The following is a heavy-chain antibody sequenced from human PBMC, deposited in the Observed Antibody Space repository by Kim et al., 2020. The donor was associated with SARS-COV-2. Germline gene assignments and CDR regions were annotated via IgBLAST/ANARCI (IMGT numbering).Heavy chain of an antibody. J-gene: IGHJ4*02. CDR3: AREYHAGGFEY. CDR1: GDSFSNHY. D-gene: IGHD3-10*01. V-gene: IGHV4-4*08. Sequence: SETLSLTCSVSGDSFSNHYWSWIRQSPGTGLEWIAYINRFGSTNYNPSLKSRVTISIDGSENQFSLKINSVTAADTAIYFCAREYHAGGFEYWGRGPLVTVSS. CDR2: INRFGST.